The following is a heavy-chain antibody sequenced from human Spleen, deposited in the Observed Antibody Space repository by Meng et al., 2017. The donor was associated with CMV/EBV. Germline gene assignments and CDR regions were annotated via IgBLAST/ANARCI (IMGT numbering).Heavy chain of an antibody. CDR2: IRFDGSNK. CDR3: AKEWDYYGSGNNFVY. CDR1: GFTFSSYG. J-gene: IGHJ4*02. D-gene: IGHD3-10*01. Sequence: GGSLRLSCAASGFTFSSYGMHWVRQAPGNGLEWVAFIRFDGSNKYYRDSVKGRFTISRDNFKNTLYLLMNSLRPEDTAVYYCAKEWDYYGSGNNFVYWGQGTLVTVSS. V-gene: IGHV3-30*02.